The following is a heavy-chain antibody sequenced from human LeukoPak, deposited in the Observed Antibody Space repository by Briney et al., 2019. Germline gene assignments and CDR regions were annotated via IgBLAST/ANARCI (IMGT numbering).Heavy chain of an antibody. D-gene: IGHD3-22*01. Sequence: PSETLSLTCVVYGGSFSGYYWSWIRQPPGKGLEWIGEINHSGSTNYNPSLKSRVTISVDTSKNQFSLKLSSVTAADTAVYYCARDSPYDSSALRYFDYWGQGTLVTVSS. CDR3: ARDSPYDSSALRYFDY. CDR2: INHSGST. J-gene: IGHJ4*02. V-gene: IGHV4-34*01. CDR1: GGSFSGYY.